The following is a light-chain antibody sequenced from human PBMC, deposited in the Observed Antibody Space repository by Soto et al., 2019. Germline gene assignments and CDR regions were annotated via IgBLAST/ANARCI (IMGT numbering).Light chain of an antibody. Sequence: ESVLTQSPGTLSLSPGERATLSCRASQSVSSSYLAWYQQKPGQAPRLLIYGASSRATGIPDRFSGSGSGTDFTLTSSRLEPEDFAVYYCQQYGSTFGQGTKVEIK. CDR2: GAS. J-gene: IGKJ1*01. CDR3: QQYGST. CDR1: QSVSSSY. V-gene: IGKV3-20*01.